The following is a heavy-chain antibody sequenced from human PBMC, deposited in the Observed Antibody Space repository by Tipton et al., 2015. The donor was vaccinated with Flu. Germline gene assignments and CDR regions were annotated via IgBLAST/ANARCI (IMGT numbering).Heavy chain of an antibody. V-gene: IGHV3-21*01. J-gene: IGHJ5*02. Sequence: SLRLSCAASGFTFSNYNMIWVRQAPGKGLEWVSFITSGSTYMYYADSLQGRFTISRDDAKNSLYLQMDSLRAEDTAVYYCARTHYYENLGSWFDPWGQGTLVTVSS. D-gene: IGHD3-16*01. CDR1: GFTFSNYN. CDR2: ITSGSTYM. CDR3: ARTHYYENLGSWFDP.